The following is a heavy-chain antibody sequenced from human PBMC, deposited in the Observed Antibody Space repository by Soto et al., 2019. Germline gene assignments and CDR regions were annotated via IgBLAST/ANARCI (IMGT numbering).Heavy chain of an antibody. CDR2: IIPIFGTA. CDR1: GGTFSSYA. V-gene: IGHV1-69*12. J-gene: IGHJ6*02. D-gene: IGHD5-12*01. Sequence: QVQLVQSGAEVKKPGTSVKVSCKASGGTFSSYAISWVRQAPGQGLEWMGGIIPIFGTANYAQKFQGRVTITADESTSTAYMELSSLRSEDTAVYYCARDEEMATIGYYYYGMDVWGQGTTVTVSS. CDR3: ARDEEMATIGYYYYGMDV.